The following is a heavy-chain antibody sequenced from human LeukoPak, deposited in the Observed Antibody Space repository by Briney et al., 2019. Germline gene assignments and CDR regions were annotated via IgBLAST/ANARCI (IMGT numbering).Heavy chain of an antibody. CDR1: GGSISSYY. Sequence: SETLSLTCTVSGGSISSYYWSWIRQPPGKGLEWIGYIYYSGSTNYNPSLKSRVTISVDTSKNQLSLKLSSVTAADTAVYYCARRYSSRTYYFDYWGQGTLVTVSS. D-gene: IGHD6-13*01. CDR2: IYYSGST. J-gene: IGHJ4*02. V-gene: IGHV4-59*08. CDR3: ARRYSSRTYYFDY.